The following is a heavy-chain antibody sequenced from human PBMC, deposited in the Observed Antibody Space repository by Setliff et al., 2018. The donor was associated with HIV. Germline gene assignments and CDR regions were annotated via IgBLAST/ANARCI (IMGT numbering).Heavy chain of an antibody. CDR1: GFTFSSYW. D-gene: IGHD2-15*01. Sequence: HPVGSLRLSCAASGFTFSSYWIHWVRHAPGKGLVWVSRISADGSDTSYADSVKGRFTISRDNAMNTAFLQMNSVRGEDTALYYCSLGYCSGDSCYSDPEVAFDIWGHGTMVTDSS. CDR2: ISADGSDT. CDR3: SLGYCSGDSCYSDPEVAFDI. J-gene: IGHJ3*02. V-gene: IGHV3-74*01.